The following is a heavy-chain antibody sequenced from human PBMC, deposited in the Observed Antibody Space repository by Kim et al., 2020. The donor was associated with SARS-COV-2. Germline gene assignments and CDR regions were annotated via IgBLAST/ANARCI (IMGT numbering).Heavy chain of an antibody. CDR3: TTGGAVSTVMWIDR. Sequence: GGSLRLSCVASGLTFDDYALSWVLQAPGQGLEWVSGINWSGDITVYADSVKGRFNISRDNAKNSLDLQMNSLRAVDTALYYCTTGGAVSTVMWIDRWGQG. CDR1: GLTFDDYA. J-gene: IGHJ5*02. V-gene: IGHV3-20*04. CDR2: INWSGDIT. D-gene: IGHD2-21*02.